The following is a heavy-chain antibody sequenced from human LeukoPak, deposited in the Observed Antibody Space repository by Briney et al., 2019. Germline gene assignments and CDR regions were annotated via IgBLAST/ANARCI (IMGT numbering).Heavy chain of an antibody. CDR2: IIPIFGTA. Sequence: SVKASCKASGGTFSSYAISWVRQAPGQGLEWMGGIIPIFGTANYAQKFQGRVTITADESTSTAYMELSSLRSEDTAVYYCARWEGQWLVRDWFDPWGQGTLVTVSS. J-gene: IGHJ5*02. V-gene: IGHV1-69*13. CDR1: GGTFSSYA. CDR3: ARWEGQWLVRDWFDP. D-gene: IGHD6-19*01.